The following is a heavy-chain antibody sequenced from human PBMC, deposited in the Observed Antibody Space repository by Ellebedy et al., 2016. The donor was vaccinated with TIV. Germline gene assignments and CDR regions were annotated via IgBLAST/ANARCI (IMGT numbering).Heavy chain of an antibody. CDR2: LKRDGGEE. Sequence: GESLKISCAASGFTFSTYWMSWVRQAPGRGLEWVANLKRDGGEEYYVDSVNGRFTISRDNAKNSLYLQMNSLRVEDTAVYYCARSRYPGARSSFDSWGQGTLVTVSS. J-gene: IGHJ4*02. CDR1: GFTFSTYW. V-gene: IGHV3-7*01. CDR3: ARSRYPGARSSFDS. D-gene: IGHD6-6*01.